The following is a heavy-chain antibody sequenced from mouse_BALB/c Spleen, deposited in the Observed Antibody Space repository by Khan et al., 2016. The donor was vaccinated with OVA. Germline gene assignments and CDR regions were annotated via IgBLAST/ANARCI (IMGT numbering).Heavy chain of an antibody. Sequence: QIQLVQSGAELARPGASVKMSCKASGYTFTSYTMHWVKQRPGQGLEWIGYINPSSGYTNYNQKFKDKATLTADKSSRTAYMQLGSLTSEDSAVYYCAREGTGAWFAYWGQGTLVTVSA. V-gene: IGHV1-4*01. CDR1: GYTFTSYT. D-gene: IGHD4-1*01. CDR3: AREGTGAWFAY. CDR2: INPSSGYT. J-gene: IGHJ3*01.